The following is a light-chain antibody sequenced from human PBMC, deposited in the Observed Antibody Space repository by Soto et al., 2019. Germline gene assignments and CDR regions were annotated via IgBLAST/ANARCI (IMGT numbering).Light chain of an antibody. CDR1: LYISDF. CDR2: AAS. CDR3: QQTFGKPLVT. V-gene: IGKV1-39*01. J-gene: IGKJ5*01. Sequence: DIQMTPSPSSLSASLGDRGTITCRASLYISDFLNWYQQKPGKAPRLLIYAASRLQSGVPSRFSGTGSGTDFTLTISSLQPEDFAIYYCQQTFGKPLVTFGQGTRLEIK.